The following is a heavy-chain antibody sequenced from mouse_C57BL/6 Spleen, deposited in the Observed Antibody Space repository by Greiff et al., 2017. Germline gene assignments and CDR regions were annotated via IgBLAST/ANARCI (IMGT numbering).Heavy chain of an antibody. CDR2: IRNKANGYTT. Sequence: VKLMESGGGLVQPGGSLSLSCAASGFTFTDYYMSWVRQPPGKALEWLGFIRNKANGYTTEYSAYVKGRFTISRDNSHSILYLQMNALRAEDSATYYCARFLDYDNAMDYWGQGTSVTVSS. CDR3: ARFLDYDNAMDY. J-gene: IGHJ4*01. V-gene: IGHV7-3*01. D-gene: IGHD2-4*01. CDR1: GFTFTDYY.